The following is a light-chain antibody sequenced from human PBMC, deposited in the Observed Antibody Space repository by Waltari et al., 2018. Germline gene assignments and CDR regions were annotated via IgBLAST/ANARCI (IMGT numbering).Light chain of an antibody. CDR1: QSVARSY. Sequence: EIVLTQSPGTLSLSPGERATISCRASQSVARSYLGWYQQKPGQPPRLLIFGSSKRAAVIHDRFSSSLSGTDFTLTSNGVEPEDFAVYYCQQYGRSLTFGGGTKVEI. J-gene: IGKJ4*01. CDR3: QQYGRSLT. CDR2: GSS. V-gene: IGKV3-20*01.